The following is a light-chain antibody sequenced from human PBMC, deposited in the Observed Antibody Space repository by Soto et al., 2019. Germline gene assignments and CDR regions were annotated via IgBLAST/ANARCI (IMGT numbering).Light chain of an antibody. CDR3: QQLNSYLPLT. CDR1: QGISSY. CDR2: DAS. Sequence: IQLTQSPSSLSASVGDRVTITCRASQGISSYLAGYQQKTGKAPKLLIYDASTLQSGVPSRVSGSGSWTTVTLPTSSLQHEDFSTDYCQQLNSYLPLTFGGGTKVEIK. V-gene: IGKV1-9*01. J-gene: IGKJ4*01.